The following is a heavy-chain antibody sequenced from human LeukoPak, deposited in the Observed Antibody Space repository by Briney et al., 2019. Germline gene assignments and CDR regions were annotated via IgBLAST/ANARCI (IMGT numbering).Heavy chain of an antibody. CDR2: INQEGSEE. V-gene: IGHV3-7*01. CDR3: VRDGGVSGYDLLDY. D-gene: IGHD5-12*01. J-gene: IGHJ4*02. CDR1: GFTFSNYW. Sequence: PGGSLRLSCAASGFTFSNYWMTWVRQARGKGLEWVAHINQEGSEEHYMDSVKARFTISRDKAKNSLSLQMNSLRAEDTAVYYCVRDGGVSGYDLLDYWGQGTLVTVSS.